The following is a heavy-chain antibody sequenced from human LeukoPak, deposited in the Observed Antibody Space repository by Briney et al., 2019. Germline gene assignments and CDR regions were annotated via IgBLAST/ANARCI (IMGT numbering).Heavy chain of an antibody. CDR2: ISSSGSYI. J-gene: IGHJ6*03. CDR1: RFAFNTYT. Sequence: GGSLRLSCAASRFAFNTYTMAWVRQAPGKGLEWVSLISSSGSYIQYADSVKGRFTISRDNAKNSVYLQMNSLRAEDTAMYYCARDGEMAAAGLTGYMDVWGKGTTVTVSS. D-gene: IGHD6-13*01. CDR3: ARDGEMAAAGLTGYMDV. V-gene: IGHV3-21*01.